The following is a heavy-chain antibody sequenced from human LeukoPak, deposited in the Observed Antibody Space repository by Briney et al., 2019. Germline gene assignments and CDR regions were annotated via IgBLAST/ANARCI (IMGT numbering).Heavy chain of an antibody. Sequence: ASVKVSCKASGYTFTGYYMHWVRQAPGQGLEWMGWINPNSGGTNYAQKFQGRVTMTRDTSISTAYMELSRLRSDDTAEYYCARGAPDRITMVRGVIYYYGMDVWGQGTTVTVSS. CDR1: GYTFTGYY. CDR3: ARGAPDRITMVRGVIYYYGMDV. D-gene: IGHD3-10*01. CDR2: INPNSGGT. V-gene: IGHV1-2*02. J-gene: IGHJ6*02.